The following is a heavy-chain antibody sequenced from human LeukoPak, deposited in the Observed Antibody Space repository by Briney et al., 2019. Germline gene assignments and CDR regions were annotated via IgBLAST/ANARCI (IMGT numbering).Heavy chain of an antibody. V-gene: IGHV3-7*01. CDR3: ARGSSGYNYGSFAY. Sequence: GGSLRLSCAASGFTFSSYAMSWVRQAPGKGLEWVAIIKRDGSEIYYVDSVKGRFTISRDNAKNSLYLQMNTLRAEDTAVYYCARGSSGYNYGSFAYWGQGTLVTVSS. J-gene: IGHJ4*02. CDR2: IKRDGSEI. D-gene: IGHD5-18*01. CDR1: GFTFSSYA.